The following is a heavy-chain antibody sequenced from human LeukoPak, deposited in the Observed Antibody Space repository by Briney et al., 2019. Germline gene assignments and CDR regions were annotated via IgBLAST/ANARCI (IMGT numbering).Heavy chain of an antibody. J-gene: IGHJ4*02. V-gene: IGHV3-30*02. Sequence: PGGSLRLSCAASGFPFSGSGMHWVRQAPGKGLEWVAVVWYDGSHQYYADSVKGRFTISRDNSKNTVDLQMKSLRADDTAVYYCAKASGGIVVVPAATIDYWGQGTLVTVSS. CDR3: AKASGGIVVVPAATIDY. CDR2: VWYDGSHQ. D-gene: IGHD2-2*01. CDR1: GFPFSGSG.